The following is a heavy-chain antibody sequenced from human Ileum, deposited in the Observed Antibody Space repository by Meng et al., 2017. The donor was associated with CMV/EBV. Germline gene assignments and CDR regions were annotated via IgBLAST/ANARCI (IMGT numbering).Heavy chain of an antibody. Sequence: SCAASGFTFSNYAIHWVRQAPGKGLEWVAVISYDASLKYYADSVKGRFAISRDNSKNTVYLQMISLRAEDAAVYYCARHSVLVTNYYYYGVDVWGQGTTVTVSS. CDR3: ARHSVLVTNYYYYGVDV. J-gene: IGHJ6*02. D-gene: IGHD5/OR15-5a*01. CDR2: ISYDASLK. V-gene: IGHV3-30*09. CDR1: GFTFSNYA.